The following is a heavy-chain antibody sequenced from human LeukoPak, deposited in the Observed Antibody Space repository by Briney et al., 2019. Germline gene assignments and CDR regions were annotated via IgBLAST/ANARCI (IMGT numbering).Heavy chain of an antibody. V-gene: IGHV4-59*01. D-gene: IGHD7-27*01. CDR3: ARGANWAYWFFDL. CDR1: GGSISRYY. CDR2: IYYSGST. J-gene: IGHJ2*01. Sequence: SETPSLTCTVSGGSISRYYWTWIRQPPGKGLELIGYIYYSGSTKYNPSLKSRVSISLDTSKNQFSLKLTSVTAADTAVYYCARGANWAYWFFDLWGRGTLVSVSS.